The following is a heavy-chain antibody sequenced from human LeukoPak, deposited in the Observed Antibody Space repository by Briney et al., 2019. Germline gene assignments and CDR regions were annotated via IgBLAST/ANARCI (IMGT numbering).Heavy chain of an antibody. CDR2: ISSNGGST. V-gene: IGHV3-64*04. D-gene: IGHD3-22*01. CDR1: GFTFSSYA. CDR3: AKRTPYSSGSYYFDY. Sequence: GGSLRLSCSASGFTFSSYAMHWVRQAPGKGLEYVSAISSNGGSTYYADSVKGRLTISRDNSKNTLYLQMNSLRAEDTAVYYCAKRTPYSSGSYYFDYWGQGTLVTVSS. J-gene: IGHJ4*02.